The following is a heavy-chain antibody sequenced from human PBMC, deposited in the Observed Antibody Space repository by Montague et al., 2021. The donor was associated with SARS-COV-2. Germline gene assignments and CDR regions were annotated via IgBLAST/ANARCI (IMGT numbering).Heavy chain of an antibody. V-gene: IGHV3-30-3*01. Sequence: SLRLSCAASGFTFSSYAMHWVRQAPGKGLEWVAVISYDGSNKYYADSVKGRFTISRDNSKNTLYLQMNSLRAEDTAVYYCARVPPGLLWFGEIDYWGQGTLATVS. CDR3: ARVPPGLLWFGEIDY. J-gene: IGHJ4*02. CDR2: ISYDGSNK. D-gene: IGHD3-10*01. CDR1: GFTFSSYA.